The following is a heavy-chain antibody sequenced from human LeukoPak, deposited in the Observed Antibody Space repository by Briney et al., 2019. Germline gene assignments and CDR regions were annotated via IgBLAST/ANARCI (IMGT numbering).Heavy chain of an antibody. D-gene: IGHD6-6*01. CDR1: GDSFSSNSAA. CDR2: TYYRSKWYN. V-gene: IGHV6-1*01. CDR3: ARWYSSSSEGWDYFDY. Sequence: SQTLSLTCAISGDSFSSNSAAWNWLTQSPSRGLEWLGRTYYRSKWYNDYAVSVKRPITIHPDTSKNQFSLQLNSVTPEDTAVYCCARWYSSSSEGWDYFDYWGQGTLVTVSS. J-gene: IGHJ4*02.